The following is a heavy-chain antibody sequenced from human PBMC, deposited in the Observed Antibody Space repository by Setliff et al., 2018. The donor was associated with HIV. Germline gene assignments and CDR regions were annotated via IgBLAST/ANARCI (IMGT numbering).Heavy chain of an antibody. CDR1: GYTFTSYG. V-gene: IGHV1-18*01. Sequence: VASVKVSCKASGYTFTSYGISWVRQAPGQGLEWMGWISGYNGNTKYVQKYQGRVTMTTDTSTSKVYMELRTLRSDDTAVYYCARVPYRSAWLSGGHDAFDVWGQGTRVTVSS. D-gene: IGHD6-19*01. CDR3: ARVPYRSAWLSGGHDAFDV. J-gene: IGHJ3*01. CDR2: ISGYNGNT.